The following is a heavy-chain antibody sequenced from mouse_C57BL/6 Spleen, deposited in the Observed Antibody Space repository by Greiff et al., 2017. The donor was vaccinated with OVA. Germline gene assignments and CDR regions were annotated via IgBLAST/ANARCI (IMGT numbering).Heavy chain of an antibody. D-gene: IGHD4-1*01. Sequence: VQLQQSGPELVKPGASVKISCKASGYSFTSYYIHWVKQRPGQGLEWIGWIYPGSGNTKYNEKFKGKATLTADTSSSTAYMQLSSLTSEDSAVYYCARRGTGTSWYFDVWGTGTTVTVSS. CDR1: GYSFTSYY. J-gene: IGHJ1*03. V-gene: IGHV1-66*01. CDR2: IYPGSGNT. CDR3: ARRGTGTSWYFDV.